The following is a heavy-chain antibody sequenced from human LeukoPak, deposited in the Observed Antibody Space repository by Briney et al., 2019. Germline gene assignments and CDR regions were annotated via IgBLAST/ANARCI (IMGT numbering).Heavy chain of an antibody. CDR3: AKGGYSSSWYKGGDFDY. D-gene: IGHD6-13*01. CDR1: GFTFRRYW. Sequence: PGGSLRLSCAASGFTFRRYWMNWVRQAPGKGLEWVANIKEDGSEKYYVDSVKGRFTISRDNAKNSLYLQMNSLRAEDTAVYYCAKGGYSSSWYKGGDFDYWGQGTLVTVSS. J-gene: IGHJ4*02. CDR2: IKEDGSEK. V-gene: IGHV3-7*01.